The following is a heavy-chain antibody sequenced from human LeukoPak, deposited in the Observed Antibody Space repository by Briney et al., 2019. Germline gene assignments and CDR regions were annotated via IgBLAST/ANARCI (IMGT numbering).Heavy chain of an antibody. Sequence: GESLKISCKGSGYSFTNYWIGWVRQMPGKGLEWMGIIYPGDSDTTYSPSFQGQVTISADKSISTAYLQWSSLRVSDTAMYFCARPGRGFGELVWGQGTLVTVSS. CDR1: GYSFTNYW. CDR2: IYPGDSDT. CDR3: ARPGRGFGELV. J-gene: IGHJ4*02. D-gene: IGHD3-10*01. V-gene: IGHV5-51*01.